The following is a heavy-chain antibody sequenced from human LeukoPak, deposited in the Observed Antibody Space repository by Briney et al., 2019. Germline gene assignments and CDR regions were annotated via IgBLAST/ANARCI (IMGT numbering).Heavy chain of an antibody. D-gene: IGHD1-26*01. J-gene: IGHJ4*02. CDR3: ARARSGSYPYYLDY. Sequence: AAVKVSCKASGGTSSSYAISWVRQPPGQELEWMGGIIPIFGTANYAQKFQGRVTITADESTSTAYMELSSLRSEDRAVYYCARARSGSYPYYLDYWGQGTLVTVSS. V-gene: IGHV1-69*13. CDR1: GGTSSSYA. CDR2: IIPIFGTA.